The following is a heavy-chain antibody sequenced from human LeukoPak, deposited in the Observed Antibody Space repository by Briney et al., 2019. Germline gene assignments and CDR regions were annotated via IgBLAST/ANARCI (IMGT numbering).Heavy chain of an antibody. CDR1: GFTFGSYE. CDR2: ISSSGSTI. Sequence: PGGSLRLSCAASGFTFGSYEMNWVRQAPGKGLEWVSYISSSGSTIYYADSVKGRFTISRVNAKNSLYLQMNSLRAEDTAVYYCAELGITMIGGVWGKGTTVTISS. CDR3: AELGITMIGGV. J-gene: IGHJ6*04. V-gene: IGHV3-48*03. D-gene: IGHD3-10*02.